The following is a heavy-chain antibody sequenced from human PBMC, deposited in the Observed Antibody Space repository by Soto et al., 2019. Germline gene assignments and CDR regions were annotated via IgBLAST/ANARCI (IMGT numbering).Heavy chain of an antibody. Sequence: GWSLRLSCAASGFTFSSYAMSWVRQAPGKGLEWVSAISGSGGSTYYADSVKGRFTISRDNSKNTLYLQMNSLRAEDTAVYYCAKGYYDILTGYLKFWFDYWGQGTLVTVSS. J-gene: IGHJ4*02. CDR2: ISGSGGST. CDR3: AKGYYDILTGYLKFWFDY. D-gene: IGHD3-9*01. V-gene: IGHV3-23*01. CDR1: GFTFSSYA.